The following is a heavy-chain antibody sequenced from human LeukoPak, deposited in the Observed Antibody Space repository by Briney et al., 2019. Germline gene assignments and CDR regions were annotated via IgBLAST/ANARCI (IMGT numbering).Heavy chain of an antibody. Sequence: SETLSLTCAVYGGSFSGYYWSWIRQPPGKGLEWIGEINHSGSTNYNPSLKSRVTISVDTSKNQFSLKLSSVTAADTAVNYCATGPATVYGSGSDYYGMDVWGQGTTVTVSS. D-gene: IGHD3-10*01. CDR3: ATGPATVYGSGSDYYGMDV. CDR1: GGSFSGYY. J-gene: IGHJ6*02. CDR2: INHSGST. V-gene: IGHV4-34*01.